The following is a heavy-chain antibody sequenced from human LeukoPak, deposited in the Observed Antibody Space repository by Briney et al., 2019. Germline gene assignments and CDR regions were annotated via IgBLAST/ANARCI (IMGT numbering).Heavy chain of an antibody. Sequence: PSETLSLTCTVSGASISSNFWSWIRQSPRRGLQWIGYIYYSGSATYNPSLKSRVTISVDTFKNQFSLRLTSVTAADTAVYYCARAADWIHSSGWRWGFDPWGQGTLVTVSS. CDR2: IYYSGSA. V-gene: IGHV4-59*08. D-gene: IGHD6-19*01. J-gene: IGHJ5*02. CDR1: GASISSNF. CDR3: ARAADWIHSSGWRWGFDP.